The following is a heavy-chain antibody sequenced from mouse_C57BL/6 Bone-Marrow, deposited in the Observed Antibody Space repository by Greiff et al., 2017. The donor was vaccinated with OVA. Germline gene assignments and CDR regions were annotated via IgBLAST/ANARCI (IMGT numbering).Heavy chain of an antibody. CDR2: ISSGSSTI. J-gene: IGHJ3*01. V-gene: IGHV5-17*01. D-gene: IGHD3-2*02. CDR3: ARGLRLRAWFAY. CDR1: GFTFSDYG. Sequence: EVKLEESGGGLVKPGGSLKLSCAASGFTFSDYGMHWVRQAPEKGLEWVAYISSGSSTIYYADTVKGRFTISSDNAKNTLFLQMTSLRSEDTAMYYCARGLRLRAWFAYWGQGTLVTVSA.